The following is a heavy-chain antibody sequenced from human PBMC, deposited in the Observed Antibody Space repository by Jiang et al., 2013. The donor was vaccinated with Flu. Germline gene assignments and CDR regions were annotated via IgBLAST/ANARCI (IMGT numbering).Heavy chain of an antibody. CDR3: ARANYGDYEGSLDY. J-gene: IGHJ4*02. CDR2: YN. V-gene: IGHV6-1*01. D-gene: IGHD4-17*01. Sequence: YNDYAVSVKSRITINPDTSKNQFSLQLNSVTPEDTAVYYCARANYGDYEGSLDYWGQGTLVTVSS.